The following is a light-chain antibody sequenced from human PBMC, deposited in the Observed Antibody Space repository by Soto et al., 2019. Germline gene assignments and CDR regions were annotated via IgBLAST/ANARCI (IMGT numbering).Light chain of an antibody. Sequence: QSALTQPASVSGSPGQSISISCIGTSSDVGAFNYVSWHQHHPGKAPQLIIYDVTSRPSGVSNRFSASKSGNTASLTISGLQAEDEADYYCSSYTTRNTEVFGTGSKVTVL. CDR2: DVT. V-gene: IGLV2-14*03. CDR1: SSDVGAFNY. J-gene: IGLJ1*01. CDR3: SSYTTRNTEV.